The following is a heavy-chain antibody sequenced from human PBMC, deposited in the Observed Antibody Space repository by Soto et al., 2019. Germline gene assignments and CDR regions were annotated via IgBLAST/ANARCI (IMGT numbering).Heavy chain of an antibody. D-gene: IGHD2-2*01. V-gene: IGHV1-69*02. CDR2: IIPILGIA. CDR1: GGTFSSYT. Sequence: ASVKVSCKASGGTFSSYTISWVRQAPGQGLEWMGRIIPILGIANYAQKFQGRVTITADKSTSTAYMELSSLRSEDTAVYYCARAECWGSSTSCPFDYWGQGTLVTVSS. CDR3: ARAECWGSSTSCPFDY. J-gene: IGHJ4*02.